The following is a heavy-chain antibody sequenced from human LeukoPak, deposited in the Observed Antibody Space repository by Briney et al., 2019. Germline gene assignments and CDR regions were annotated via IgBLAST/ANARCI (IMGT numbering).Heavy chain of an antibody. CDR2: ISGSGGRP. CDR1: GFTFSSYA. D-gene: IGHD6-19*01. Sequence: GGSLRLSCAASGFTFSSYAMSWVRQAPGKGLEWVSVISGSGGRPYYEDSVKGRFTISRDNSKNTLYLQMNSLRAEDTAVYYCANSKVADFHYWGQGTRVTVSS. V-gene: IGHV3-23*01. CDR3: ANSKVADFHY. J-gene: IGHJ4*02.